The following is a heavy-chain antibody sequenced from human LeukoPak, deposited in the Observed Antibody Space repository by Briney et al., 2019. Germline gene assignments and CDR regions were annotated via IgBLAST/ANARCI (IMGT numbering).Heavy chain of an antibody. CDR3: AKGDYYDSSGPSFDY. Sequence: GGSLRLSCAASGFTFSSYALTWVRQAPGKGLEWVSTISGGGDNTYYADSVKGRFTISRDNSKHTLYLQVTSLRAEDTAVYYCAKGDYYDSSGPSFDYWGQGTLVTVSS. CDR2: ISGGGDNT. CDR1: GFTFSSYA. J-gene: IGHJ4*02. V-gene: IGHV3-23*01. D-gene: IGHD3-22*01.